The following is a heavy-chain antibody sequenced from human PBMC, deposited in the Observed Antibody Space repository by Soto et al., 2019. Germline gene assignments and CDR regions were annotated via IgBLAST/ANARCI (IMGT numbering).Heavy chain of an antibody. CDR3: AKERFGHLWLEDYGMDV. J-gene: IGHJ6*02. Sequence: QGQLVESGGGVVQPGRSLRLSCAASGFTFRTYGMHWVRQTPGEGLKWVAGISYDATKKYYADSVKGRFTISRDNFKNTLYLQMNSLRAEDTAVYYCAKERFGHLWLEDYGMDVWGQGTTVTVSS. V-gene: IGHV3-30*18. D-gene: IGHD5-18*01. CDR1: GFTFRTYG. CDR2: ISYDATKK.